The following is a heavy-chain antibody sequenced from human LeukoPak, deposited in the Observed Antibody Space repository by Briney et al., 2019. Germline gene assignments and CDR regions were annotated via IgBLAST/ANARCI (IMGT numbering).Heavy chain of an antibody. J-gene: IGHJ3*02. D-gene: IGHD3-10*01. Sequence: PGGSLRLSCAASGFTFSSYAMSWVRQAPGQGLEWVSAISGSGGSAYYADSVKGRFTISRDNSKNTLYLQMNSLRAEDTAVYYCAKRWFGESAFDIWGQGTMVTVSS. CDR1: GFTFSSYA. CDR3: AKRWFGESAFDI. V-gene: IGHV3-23*01. CDR2: ISGSGGSA.